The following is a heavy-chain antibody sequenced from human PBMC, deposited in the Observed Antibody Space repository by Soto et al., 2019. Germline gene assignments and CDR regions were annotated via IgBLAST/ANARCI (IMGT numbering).Heavy chain of an antibody. V-gene: IGHV1-69*13. D-gene: IGHD3-16*02. CDR1: VYTFSSYA. CDR3: ASKHPMITVGGVIVAPDYYYYGMDV. J-gene: IGHJ6*02. Sequence: RXSVKVSCKASVYTFSSYAISWVRQAPGQGLEWMGGIIPIFGTANYAQKFQGRVTITADESTSTAYMELSSLRSEDTAVYYCASKHPMITVGGVIVAPDYYYYGMDVWGQGTTVTVSS. CDR2: IIPIFGTA.